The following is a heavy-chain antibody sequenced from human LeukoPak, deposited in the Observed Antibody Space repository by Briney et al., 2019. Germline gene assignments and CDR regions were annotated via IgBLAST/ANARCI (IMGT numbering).Heavy chain of an antibody. CDR1: GFTFSDFW. V-gene: IGHV3-74*01. D-gene: IGHD3-10*01. J-gene: IGHJ6*03. CDR3: AKVTDVHYGSGSFYYMDV. Sequence: GGSLRLSCAASGFTFSDFWMHWVRQAPGKGLVWVSRNSGGTVTNYADSVKGRLTISRDNSKNTLYLQMNSLRAEDTAVYYCAKVTDVHYGSGSFYYMDVWGKGTTVTVSS. CDR2: NSGGTVT.